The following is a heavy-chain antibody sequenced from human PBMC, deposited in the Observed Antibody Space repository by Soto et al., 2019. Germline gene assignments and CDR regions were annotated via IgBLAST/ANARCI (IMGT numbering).Heavy chain of an antibody. CDR2: IYYSGST. D-gene: IGHD3-3*01. CDR3: ARSMGITIFGVVIIGGYGMDV. V-gene: IGHV4-31*03. J-gene: IGHJ6*02. CDR1: GGSISSGGYY. Sequence: PSETLSLTGTVSGGSISSGGYYWGWIRQHPGKGLEWIGYIYYSGSTYYNPSLKSRVTISVDTSKNQFSLKLSSVTAADTAVYYCARSMGITIFGVVIIGGYGMDVWGQGTTVTVSS.